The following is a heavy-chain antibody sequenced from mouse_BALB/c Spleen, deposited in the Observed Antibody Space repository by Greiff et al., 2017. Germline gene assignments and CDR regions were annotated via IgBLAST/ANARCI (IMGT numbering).Heavy chain of an antibody. J-gene: IGHJ2*01. Sequence: EVQGVESGGGLVKPGGSLKLSCAASGFAFSSYDMSWVRQTPEKRLEWVAYISSGGGSTYYPDTVKGRFTISRDNAKNTLYLQMSSLKSEDTAMYYCARLKIGNSYDYWGQGTTLTVSS. CDR1: GFAFSSYD. V-gene: IGHV5-12-1*01. CDR3: ARLKIGNSYDY. D-gene: IGHD2-1*01. CDR2: ISSGGGST.